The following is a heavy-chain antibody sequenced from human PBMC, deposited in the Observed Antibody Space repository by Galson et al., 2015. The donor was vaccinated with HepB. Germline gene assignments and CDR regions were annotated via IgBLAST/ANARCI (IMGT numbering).Heavy chain of an antibody. CDR2: ISSSSSYI. J-gene: IGHJ4*02. CDR1: GFTFSSYS. V-gene: IGHV3-21*01. CDR3: ARGGGSYYFDY. Sequence: SLRLSCAASGFTFSSYSMNWVRQAPGKGLEWVSSISSSSSYIYYADSVKGRFTISRDNAKNSLYLQMNSLRAEDTAVYYCARGGGSYYFDYWGQGTLVTVSS. D-gene: IGHD1-26*01.